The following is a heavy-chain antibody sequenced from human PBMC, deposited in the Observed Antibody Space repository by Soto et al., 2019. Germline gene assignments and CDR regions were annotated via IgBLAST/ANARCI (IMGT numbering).Heavy chain of an antibody. J-gene: IGHJ4*02. CDR1: GFTFDDYA. V-gene: IGHV3-9*01. CDR2: ISWNSGNI. CDR3: VRSKGGDSYGSPFDY. D-gene: IGHD2-21*02. Sequence: EVQLEESGGALVQPGWSLRLSCAASGFTFDDYAMHWVRQVLGNGLEWVSSISWNSGNIGYADSVKGRFTTSRDSAKNSLYLQMNSLSPDDTALYYFVRSKGGDSYGSPFDYWGQGTLVTVSS.